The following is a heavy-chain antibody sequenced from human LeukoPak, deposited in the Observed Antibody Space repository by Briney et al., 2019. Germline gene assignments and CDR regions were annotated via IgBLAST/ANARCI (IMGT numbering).Heavy chain of an antibody. V-gene: IGHV3-7*01. D-gene: IGHD3-22*01. CDR1: GFTFSSYW. CDR2: IKHDGSEE. CDR3: ARDQANYFDTSGFSTY. Sequence: GGSLRLSCAASGFTFSSYWMTWVRQAPGKGLQWVANIKHDGSEEYFVDSVKGRFTISRDNARNSPYLQMNSLRAEDTAVYYCARDQANYFDTSGFSTYWGQGTLVTVRS. J-gene: IGHJ4*02.